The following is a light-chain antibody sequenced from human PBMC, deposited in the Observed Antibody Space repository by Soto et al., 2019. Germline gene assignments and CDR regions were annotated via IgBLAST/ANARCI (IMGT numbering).Light chain of an antibody. J-gene: IGKJ1*01. CDR3: QQYGSSQWA. CDR2: GAS. V-gene: IGKV3-20*01. CDR1: QSVSSSY. Sequence: EIVLTQSPGTVSLSPGERATLSCRASQSVSSSYLAWYQRKPGQAPRLLIYGASTRATGIPDRFSGSGSGTDFTLTISRLEPEDFAVYYCQQYGSSQWAFGQGTKVDIK.